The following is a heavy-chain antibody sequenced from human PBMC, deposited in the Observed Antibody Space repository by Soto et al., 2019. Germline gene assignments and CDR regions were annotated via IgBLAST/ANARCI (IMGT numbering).Heavy chain of an antibody. V-gene: IGHV1-18*04. CDR3: ARAFFGHCSSTSCHYGMDV. Sequence: GASVKVSCKASGYTFTSYGISWVRQAPGQGLEWMGWISAYNGNTNYAQKLQGRVTMTTDTSTSTAYMELRSLRSDDTAVYYCARAFFGHCSSTSCHYGMDVWGQGTTVTVYS. CDR1: GYTFTSYG. D-gene: IGHD2-2*01. J-gene: IGHJ6*02. CDR2: ISAYNGNT.